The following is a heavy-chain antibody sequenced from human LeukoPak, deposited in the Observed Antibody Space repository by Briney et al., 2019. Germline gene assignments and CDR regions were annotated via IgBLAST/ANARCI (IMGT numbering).Heavy chain of an antibody. V-gene: IGHV4-39*07. CDR1: GGSISSSSYY. CDR2: IYYSGST. Sequence: PSETLSLTCTVSGGSISSSSYYWGWIRQPPGKGLEWIGSIYYSGSTYYNPSLKRRVTISVDTSKNQFSLKLSSVTAADTAVYYCAREVYDSSAYYSGPADYYVDYWGQGTLVTVSS. CDR3: AREVYDSSAYYSGPADYYVDY. J-gene: IGHJ4*02. D-gene: IGHD3-22*01.